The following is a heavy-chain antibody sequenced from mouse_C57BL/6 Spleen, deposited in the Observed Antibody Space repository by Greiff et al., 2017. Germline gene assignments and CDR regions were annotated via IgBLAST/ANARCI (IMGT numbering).Heavy chain of an antibody. D-gene: IGHD1-1*01. J-gene: IGHJ2*01. CDR3: ARVGTTVSYYFDY. Sequence: EVKVEESEGGLVQPGSSMKLSCTASGFTFSDYYMAWVRQVPEKGLEWVANINYDGSSTYYLDSLKSRFIISRDNAKNILYLQMSSLKSEDTATYYCARVGTTVSYYFDYWGQGTTLTVSS. CDR1: GFTFSDYY. CDR2: INYDGSST. V-gene: IGHV5-16*01.